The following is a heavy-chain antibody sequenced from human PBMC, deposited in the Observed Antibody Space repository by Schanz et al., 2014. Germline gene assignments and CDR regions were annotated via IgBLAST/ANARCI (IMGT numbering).Heavy chain of an antibody. Sequence: DVQLVESGGGLVKPGGSLRLSCAASGFTFNNFNMNWVRQAPGKGLEWVSSISSSGSSIYYADSVKGRFTISRDNANNSLFLRMNSLRAEDTAVYYCASDYNYFETEAPWGQGTLVTVSS. J-gene: IGHJ5*02. CDR3: ASDYNYFETEAP. CDR2: ISSSGSSI. CDR1: GFTFNNFN. D-gene: IGHD3-16*01. V-gene: IGHV3-21*02.